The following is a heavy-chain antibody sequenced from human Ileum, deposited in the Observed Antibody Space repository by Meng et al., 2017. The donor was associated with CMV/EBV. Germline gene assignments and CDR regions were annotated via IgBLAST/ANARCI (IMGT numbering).Heavy chain of an antibody. CDR3: ARDRGTAMGEDGMDV. V-gene: IGHV3-72*01. J-gene: IGHJ6*02. CDR1: GFTFSDHY. Sequence: GESLKISCAASGFTFSDHYMDWVRQAPGKGLEWVGRTRNKANSYTTEYAASVKGRFTISRDDSKNSLYLQMNSLKTEDTAVYYCARDRGTAMGEDGMDVWGQGSTVTVSS. CDR2: TRNKANSYTT. D-gene: IGHD5-18*01.